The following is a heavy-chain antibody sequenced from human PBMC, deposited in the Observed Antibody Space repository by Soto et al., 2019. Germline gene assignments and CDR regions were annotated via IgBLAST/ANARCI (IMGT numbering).Heavy chain of an antibody. CDR1: GVTFSSYA. V-gene: IGHV1-69*18. J-gene: IGHJ4*02. CDR3: AKEGSWDGGGGES. Sequence: QVQLVQSGAELKKPGSSVKVSCSASGVTFSSYAFTWVRQAPGQGLEWMGNIIPVFRTSNYAQGFQGRLTISADESTNTFYMELSSLRSEDTAVYFCAKEGSWDGGGGESWGQGTLVIVSS. D-gene: IGHD3-16*01. CDR2: IIPVFRTS.